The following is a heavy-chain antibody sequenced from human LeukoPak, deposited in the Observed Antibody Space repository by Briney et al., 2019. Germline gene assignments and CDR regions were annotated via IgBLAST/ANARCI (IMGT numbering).Heavy chain of an antibody. V-gene: IGHV3-21*01. CDR2: ISSSSSYI. D-gene: IGHD1-26*01. CDR3: ARDPFGSSNFDY. CDR1: GFTFSSYS. Sequence: GGSLRLSCAASGFTFSSYSMSWVRQAPGKGLEWVSSISSSSSYIYYADSVKGRFTISRDNAKNSLYLQMNSLRAEDTAVYYCARDPFGSSNFDYWGQGTLVTVSS. J-gene: IGHJ4*02.